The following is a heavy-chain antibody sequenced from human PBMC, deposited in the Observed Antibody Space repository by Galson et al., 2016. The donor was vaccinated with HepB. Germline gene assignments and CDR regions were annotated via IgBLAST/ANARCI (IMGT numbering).Heavy chain of an antibody. CDR3: ARGGRWLQWADWFVS. CDR2: IIPMFRTT. CDR1: GYTFTSYG. V-gene: IGHV1-69*13. D-gene: IGHD5-24*01. J-gene: IGHJ5*01. Sequence: SVKVSCKASGYTFTSYGITWVRQAPGQGLEWMGGIIPMFRTTNYAQKFQGRVTISADESTTTAYMELSRLRSEDTAIYSCARGGRWLQWADWFVSWGQGTLVTVSS.